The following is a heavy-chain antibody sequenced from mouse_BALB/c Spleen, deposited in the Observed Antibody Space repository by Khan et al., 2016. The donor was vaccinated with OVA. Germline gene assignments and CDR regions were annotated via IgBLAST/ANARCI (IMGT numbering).Heavy chain of an antibody. Sequence: QIQLQQSGPELVRPGVSVKISCKGSGYTFTDYAMYWVKQSHAKSLEWIGLISTYSGNTNYNQKFKGKATMTVDKSSSTAYMELARLTSDDSAIYSCSRPAYNGYYDYWGQVTTLTVSS. CDR3: SRPAYNGYYDY. CDR1: GYTFTDYA. J-gene: IGHJ2*01. CDR2: ISTYSGNT. V-gene: IGHV1S137*01. D-gene: IGHD2-3*01.